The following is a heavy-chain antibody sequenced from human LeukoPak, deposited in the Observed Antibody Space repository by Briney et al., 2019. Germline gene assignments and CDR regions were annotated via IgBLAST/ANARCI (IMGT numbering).Heavy chain of an antibody. CDR1: DGSFTGYF. CDR3: ARDPTTVMTVPWYFDT. CDR2: INHRGST. V-gene: IGHV4-34*01. J-gene: IGHJ4*02. Sequence: PSETLSLTCAVYDGSFTGYFWNWIRQSPGKGLEWIGEINHRGSTNYNPSLKSRLTISVDTSKNQFSLRLTSVTAADTGVYFCARDPTTVMTVPWYFDTWGQGTLVTVSP. D-gene: IGHD4-11*01.